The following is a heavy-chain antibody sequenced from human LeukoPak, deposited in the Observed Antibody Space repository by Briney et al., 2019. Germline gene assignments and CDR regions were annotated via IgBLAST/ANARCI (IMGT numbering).Heavy chain of an antibody. V-gene: IGHV3-9*01. CDR1: GFTFDDYA. CDR3: AKDLSVTTNPF. CDR2: ISWNSGSI. Sequence: LRLSCAASGFTFDDYAMHWVRRAPGKGLEWVSGISWNSGSIGYAGSVKGRFTISRDNAKNSLYLQMNSLRAEDTALYYCAKDLSVTTNPFWGRGTLVTVSS. J-gene: IGHJ2*01. D-gene: IGHD4-17*01.